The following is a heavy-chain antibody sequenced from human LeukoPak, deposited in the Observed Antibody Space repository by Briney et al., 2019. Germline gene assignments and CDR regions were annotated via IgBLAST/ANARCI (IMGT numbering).Heavy chain of an antibody. CDR2: ISSSSSYI. V-gene: IGHV3-21*01. CDR1: GFTFSSYS. D-gene: IGHD2-8*02. J-gene: IGHJ4*02. CDR3: ATDSTGGYSPID. Sequence: GGSLRLSCAASGFTFSSYSMNWVRQAPGKGLEWVSSISSSSSYIYYADSVKGRFTISRDNAKDSLYLQMNSLRAEDTAVYYCATDSTGGYSPIDWGQRTLVTVSS.